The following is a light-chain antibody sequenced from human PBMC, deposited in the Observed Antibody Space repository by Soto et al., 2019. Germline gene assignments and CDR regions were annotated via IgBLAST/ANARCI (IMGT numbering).Light chain of an antibody. J-gene: IGLJ1*01. CDR1: SSDVGGYHY. V-gene: IGLV2-14*01. Sequence: QSVLTQPASVSGSPGQSITSSCTGTSSDVGGYHYVSWYQQYPGKAPKVMIYDVSNRPSGVSNRFSGSKSGTTASLTISGLQAEDEADYYCSSYTSSITYVFGTGTKVTVL. CDR3: SSYTSSITYV. CDR2: DVS.